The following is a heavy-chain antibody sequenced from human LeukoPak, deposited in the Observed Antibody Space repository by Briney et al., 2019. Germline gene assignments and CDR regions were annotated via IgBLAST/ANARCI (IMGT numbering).Heavy chain of an antibody. CDR2: ISSSSSDI. V-gene: IGHV3-21*01. CDR1: GFTFSSYS. Sequence: PGGSLRLSCAASGFTFSSYSMNWVRQAPGKGREWVPSISSSSSDIYYADSVKGRFTSSRDNAKNSLYLQMNSLRAEDTAVYYCARGGTYYYDSSGNTFDPWGQGTLVTVSS. D-gene: IGHD3-22*01. CDR3: ARGGTYYYDSSGNTFDP. J-gene: IGHJ5*02.